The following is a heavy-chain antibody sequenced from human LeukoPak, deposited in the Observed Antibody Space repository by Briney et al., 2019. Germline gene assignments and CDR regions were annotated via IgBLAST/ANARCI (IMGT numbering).Heavy chain of an antibody. Sequence: SVTVSCKASGGTFSSYAISWVRPAPGQGLEWMGGIIPIFGTANYAQKFQGRVTITADESTSTAYMELSSLRSEDTAVYYCARASTVVRGSANWFDPWGQGTLVTVSS. CDR2: IIPIFGTA. V-gene: IGHV1-69*13. J-gene: IGHJ5*02. CDR3: ARASTVVRGSANWFDP. D-gene: IGHD4-23*01. CDR1: GGTFSSYA.